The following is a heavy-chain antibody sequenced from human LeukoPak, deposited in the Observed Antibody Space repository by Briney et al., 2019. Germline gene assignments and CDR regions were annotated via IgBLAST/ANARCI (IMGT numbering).Heavy chain of an antibody. V-gene: IGHV3-30*04. CDR3: ARDTPPKYSSSSVGWFDP. CDR2: ISDDGSNK. J-gene: IGHJ5*02. CDR1: GFTFSSYP. D-gene: IGHD6-6*01. Sequence: PGGSLRLSCAASGFTFSSYPMHWVRQAPGKGLVWVAVISDDGSNKYYADSVKGRFTISRDNSKNTLYLQMNSLRADDTAVYYCARDTPPKYSSSSVGWFDPWGQGTLVTVSS.